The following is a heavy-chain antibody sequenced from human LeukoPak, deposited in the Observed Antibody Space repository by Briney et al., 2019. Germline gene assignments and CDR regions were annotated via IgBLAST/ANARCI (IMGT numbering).Heavy chain of an antibody. CDR1: GFTFSNYW. D-gene: IGHD6-6*01. V-gene: IGHV3-7*03. Sequence: GGSLRLSCAVSGFTFSNYWMSWVRQAPGKGLEWVANIKQDGYEKYYVDSVKGRFTISRDNAKNSLYLQMDSLRAEDTAVFYCARVYSSSSGKDAFDIWGLGTVVIVSS. CDR3: ARVYSSSSGKDAFDI. J-gene: IGHJ3*02. CDR2: IKQDGYEK.